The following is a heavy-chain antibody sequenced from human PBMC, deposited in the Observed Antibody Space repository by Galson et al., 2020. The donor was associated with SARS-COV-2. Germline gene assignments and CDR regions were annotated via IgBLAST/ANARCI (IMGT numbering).Heavy chain of an antibody. V-gene: IGHV3-48*04. Sequence: GGSLRLSCAASGFTFSIYSMNWVRQAPGKGLEWISYISISTTTAYYSDSVKGRFTISRDNTKNSLYLQMNSLRAEDTAVYYCARGLDYDSSGGSWGQGTLVTVSS. CDR2: ISISTTTA. D-gene: IGHD3-22*01. J-gene: IGHJ5*02. CDR3: ARGLDYDSSGGS. CDR1: GFTFSIYS.